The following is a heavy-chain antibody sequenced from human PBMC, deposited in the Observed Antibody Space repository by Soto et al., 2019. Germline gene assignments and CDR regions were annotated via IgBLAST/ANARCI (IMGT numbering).Heavy chain of an antibody. V-gene: IGHV3-33*01. D-gene: IGHD6-13*01. CDR2: IWYDGSNK. J-gene: IGHJ5*02. CDR3: ARNLTAVAENWFDP. CDR1: GFTFSSYG. Sequence: QVQLVESGGGVVQPGRSLRLSCAASGFTFSSYGMHWVRQAPGKGLEWVAVIWYDGSNKYYADSVKDRFTISRDNSKNTLYRLTTRLCAEDTAVYYCARNLTAVAENWFDPCGQGTIVNVSS.